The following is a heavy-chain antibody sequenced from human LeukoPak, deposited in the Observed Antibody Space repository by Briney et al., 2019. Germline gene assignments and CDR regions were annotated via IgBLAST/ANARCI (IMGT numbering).Heavy chain of an antibody. CDR2: INPNNGGT. CDR1: GYTFTGYY. V-gene: IGHV1-2*06. CDR3: AGEDNSSGYRPFDI. Sequence: ASVKVSCTASGYTFTGYYIHWVRQAPGQGLEWMGRINPNNGGTNYAQKFQGRVTMTRDMSMSTAYMELSRLRSDDTAVYYCAGEDNSSGYRPFDIWGQGTMVTVPS. D-gene: IGHD3-22*01. J-gene: IGHJ3*02.